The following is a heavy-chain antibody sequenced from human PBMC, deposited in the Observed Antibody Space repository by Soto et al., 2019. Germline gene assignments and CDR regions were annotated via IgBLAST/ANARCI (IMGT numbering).Heavy chain of an antibody. J-gene: IGHJ5*02. CDR3: ARVAYCGGDCPFNWFDP. V-gene: IGHV1-46*01. CDR2: INPSGGST. Sequence: GASEKFSCKASGYTFTSYYMHWVRQAPGQGLEWMGIINPSGGSTSYAQKFQGRVTMTRDTSTSTVYMELSSLRSEDTAVYYCARVAYCGGDCPFNWFDPWGQGTLVTVSS. CDR1: GYTFTSYY. D-gene: IGHD2-21*02.